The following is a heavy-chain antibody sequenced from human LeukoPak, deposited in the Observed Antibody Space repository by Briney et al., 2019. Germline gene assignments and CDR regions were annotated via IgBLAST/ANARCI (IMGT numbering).Heavy chain of an antibody. CDR2: LTGSGGGT. CDR1: GFCFSVLT. CDR3: AKEAVEYFDY. V-gene: IGHV3-23*01. Sequence: PGGSLRLSCAASGFCFSVLTMNWVRQAPGKGLEWVSALTGSGGGTYYADSVKGRFTISRDNSKNTMYLQMNSLRAEDTAVYYCAKEAVEYFDYWGQGNLVTVSS. J-gene: IGHJ4*02.